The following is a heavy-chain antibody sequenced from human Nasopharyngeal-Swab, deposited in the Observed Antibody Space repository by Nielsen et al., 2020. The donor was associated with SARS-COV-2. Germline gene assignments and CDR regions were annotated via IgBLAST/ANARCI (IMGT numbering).Heavy chain of an antibody. J-gene: IGHJ4*02. Sequence: GESLKISCAAPGFTFSSYWMHWVRQPPGKGLQWVSRINTDGTTTNYADSVRGRFTISRDNAKNTLYLQMNSLRAEDTAVYYCARVWNYAPYDYWGQGTLVTASS. V-gene: IGHV3-74*01. D-gene: IGHD1-7*01. CDR3: ARVWNYAPYDY. CDR2: INTDGTTT. CDR1: GFTFSSYW.